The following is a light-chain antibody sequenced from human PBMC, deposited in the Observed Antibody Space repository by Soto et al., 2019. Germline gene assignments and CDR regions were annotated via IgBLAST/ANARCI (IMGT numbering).Light chain of an antibody. CDR1: GSNIGSNS. V-gene: IGLV1-44*01. CDR3: AAWDDSLDGFVV. J-gene: IGLJ2*01. CDR2: ANN. Sequence: QSVLTQPPSASGTPGQRVTISCSGSGSNIGSNSVNWYQHLPGTAPKLLMYANNQRPSGVPDRFSGSKSGTSASLAISGLQSEDEAEYSCAAWDDSLDGFVVFGGGTQLTVL.